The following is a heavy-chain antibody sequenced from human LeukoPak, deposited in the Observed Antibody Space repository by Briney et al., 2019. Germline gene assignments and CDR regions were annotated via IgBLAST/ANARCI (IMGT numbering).Heavy chain of an antibody. CDR1: GFTFSTYA. D-gene: IGHD4-11*01. V-gene: IGHV3-48*04. CDR3: AREGSVTTGWVGAFDI. J-gene: IGHJ3*02. CDR2: LSSSSSVI. Sequence: GGSLRLSCAASGFTFSTYAMDWVRQAPGKGLEWVSYLSSSSSVIYHADSVKGRFTISRDNAKNSLYLQMNSLRAEDTALYYCAREGSVTTGWVGAFDIWGQGTMVTVSS.